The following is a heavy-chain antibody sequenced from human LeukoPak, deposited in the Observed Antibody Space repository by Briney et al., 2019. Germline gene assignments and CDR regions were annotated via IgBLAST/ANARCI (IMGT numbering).Heavy chain of an antibody. CDR3: ARVPGMYYYYMDV. J-gene: IGHJ6*03. CDR2: IYYSGST. CDR1: GGSISSSSYY. V-gene: IGHV4-39*07. Sequence: SETLSLTCTVSGGSISSSSYYWGWIRQPPGKGLEWIGSIYYSGSTYYNPSLKSRVTISVDTSKNQFSLKLSSVTAADTAVYYCARVPGMYYYYMDVWGKGTTVTVSS. D-gene: IGHD1-14*01.